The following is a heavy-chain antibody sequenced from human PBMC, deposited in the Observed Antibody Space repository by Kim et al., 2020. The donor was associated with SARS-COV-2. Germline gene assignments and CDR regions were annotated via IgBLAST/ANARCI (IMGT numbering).Heavy chain of an antibody. J-gene: IGHJ4*02. D-gene: IGHD1-1*01. CDR1: GFTFGDYA. CDR3: AKDTYRNNEYYFDY. Sequence: GGSLRLSCAASGFTFGDYAMHWVRQAPGKGLEWVAGISWNGGSIGYADSVKGRFTISRDNAKNSLYLQMNSLRAEDTALYYCAKDTYRNNEYYFDYWGQGTLVTVSS. CDR2: ISWNGGSI. V-gene: IGHV3-9*01.